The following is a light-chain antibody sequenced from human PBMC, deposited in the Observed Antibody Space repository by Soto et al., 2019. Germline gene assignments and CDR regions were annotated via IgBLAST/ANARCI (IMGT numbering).Light chain of an antibody. CDR1: SSDVVGYNY. J-gene: IGLJ1*01. CDR3: SSYTTSNTRQIV. CDR2: DVT. Sequence: QSALTQPASVSGSPGQSITISCTGTSSDVVGYNYVSWYQHHPGKAPKLIIYDVTNRPSGVSNPSSGSKSGNTASLTISGLQPEVEADYYCSSYTTSNTRQIVFGTGTKATVL. V-gene: IGLV2-14*03.